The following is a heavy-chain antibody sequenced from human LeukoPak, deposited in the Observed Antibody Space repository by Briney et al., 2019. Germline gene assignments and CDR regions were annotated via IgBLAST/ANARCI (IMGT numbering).Heavy chain of an antibody. CDR3: ARAYGMDV. CDR1: GFTFSSYA. V-gene: IGHV3-30-3*01. CDR2: ISYDGSNK. J-gene: IGHJ6*02. Sequence: GGSLRLSCAASGFTFSSYAAHWVRQAPGKGLEWVAVISYDGSNKYYADSVKGRFTISRDNSKNTLYLQMNSLRAEDTAVYYCARAYGMDVWGQGTTVTVSS.